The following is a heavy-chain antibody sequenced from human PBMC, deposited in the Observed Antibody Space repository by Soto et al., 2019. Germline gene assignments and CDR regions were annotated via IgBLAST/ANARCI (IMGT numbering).Heavy chain of an antibody. D-gene: IGHD3-3*01. CDR3: ARAHYDFWSGPRMDV. J-gene: IGHJ6*02. Sequence: SETLSLTCTVSGGSISSGDYYWIWIRQPPGKGLEWIGYIYYSGSTYYNPSLKSRVTISVDTSKNQFSLKLSSVTAADTAVYYCARAHYDFWSGPRMDVWGQGTTVTVSS. CDR1: GGSISSGDYY. CDR2: IYYSGST. V-gene: IGHV4-30-4*01.